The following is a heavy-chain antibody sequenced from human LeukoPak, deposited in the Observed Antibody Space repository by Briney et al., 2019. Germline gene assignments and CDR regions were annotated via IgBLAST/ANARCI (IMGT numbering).Heavy chain of an antibody. V-gene: IGHV4-59*08. CDR2: IYYSGST. CDR1: GGSISSYY. CDR3: ARHDNCSGGSCYYPGYYYGMDV. J-gene: IGHJ6*02. Sequence: PSETLSLTCTVSGGSISSYYWSWIRQPPGKGLERIGYIYYSGSTNYNPSLKSRVTISVDTSKNQFSLKLSSVTAADTAVYYCARHDNCSGGSCYYPGYYYGMDVWGQGTTVTVSS. D-gene: IGHD2-15*01.